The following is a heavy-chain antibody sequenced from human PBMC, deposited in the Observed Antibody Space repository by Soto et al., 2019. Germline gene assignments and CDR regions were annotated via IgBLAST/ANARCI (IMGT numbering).Heavy chain of an antibody. D-gene: IGHD1-7*01. CDR3: ASRDPGTSVDY. V-gene: IGHV4-4*02. Sequence: SETLSLTCAVSGGSFASNNWWTWVRQPPGQGLEWIGEIYRTGSTNYNPSLKSRVTISLDKSENQFSLKVTSLTAADTAVYYCASRDPGTSVDYWGQGTLVTASS. CDR2: IYRTGST. CDR1: GGSFASNNW. J-gene: IGHJ4*02.